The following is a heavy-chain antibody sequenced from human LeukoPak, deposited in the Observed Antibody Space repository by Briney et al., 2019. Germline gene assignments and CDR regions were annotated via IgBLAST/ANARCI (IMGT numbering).Heavy chain of an antibody. V-gene: IGHV1-2*02. CDR3: ATRNYRHFDY. CDR2: INPNSGGT. CDR1: GYTFTGYD. Sequence: ASVKVSCRASGYTFTGYDMHWVRQAPGQGLEWMGWINPNSGGTNYAQKFQGRVTMTRDTSISTAYMELSSLRSDDTAVYYCATRNYRHFDYWGQGTLVTVSS. D-gene: IGHD1-7*01. J-gene: IGHJ4*02.